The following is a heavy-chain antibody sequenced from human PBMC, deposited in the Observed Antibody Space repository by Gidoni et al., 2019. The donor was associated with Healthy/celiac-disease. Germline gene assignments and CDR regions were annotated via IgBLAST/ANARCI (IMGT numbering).Heavy chain of an antibody. V-gene: IGHV3-48*03. CDR1: GCTFRSNE. D-gene: IGHD3-22*01. Sequence: EVQLVESGGGWVQPGGSLRRSCQDSGCTFRSNERHWVRQAPGKGLEWVSYISRSGSTISYADSVNGRFTISRDNAKNSLYLQMNSLRSDDTAVYYCAIVGVREYPMIVVALGAFAIWGQGTMVPVSS. J-gene: IGHJ3*02. CDR3: AIVGVREYPMIVVALGAFAI. CDR2: ISRSGSTI.